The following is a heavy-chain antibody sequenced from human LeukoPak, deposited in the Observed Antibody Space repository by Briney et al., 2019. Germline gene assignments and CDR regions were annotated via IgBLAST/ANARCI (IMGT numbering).Heavy chain of an antibody. D-gene: IGHD1-26*01. CDR3: ERDRDSGSRLFDY. V-gene: IGHV3-53*01. CDR1: GFTVSSNY. CDR2: IYSGGST. Sequence: GGSLRLSCAASGFTVSSNYMSWVRQAPGKGLEWVSVIYSGGSTYYADSVKGRFTISRDNSKNTLYLQMNSLRAEDTAVYYCERDRDSGSRLFDYWGQGTLVTVSS. J-gene: IGHJ4*02.